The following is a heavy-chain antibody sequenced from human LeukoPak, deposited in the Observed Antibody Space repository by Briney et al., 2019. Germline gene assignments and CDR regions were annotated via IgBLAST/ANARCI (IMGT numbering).Heavy chain of an antibody. CDR2: ISSSSSYI. Sequence: GGSLRLSCAASGFTFSSYSMNWVRQAPGKGLEWVSSISSSSSYIYYADSVKGRFTISRDNAKNSLYLQMNSLRAEDTAVYYCARPSTQGRVAGAFVIWGQGTMVTVSS. V-gene: IGHV3-21*01. CDR1: GFTFSSYS. D-gene: IGHD6-19*01. CDR3: ARPSTQGRVAGAFVI. J-gene: IGHJ3*02.